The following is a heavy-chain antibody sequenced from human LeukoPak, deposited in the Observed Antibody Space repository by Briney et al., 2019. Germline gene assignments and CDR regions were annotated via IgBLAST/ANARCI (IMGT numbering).Heavy chain of an antibody. J-gene: IGHJ4*02. V-gene: IGHV3-30*02. D-gene: IGHD1-14*01. Sequence: GGSLRLSCTASGFTFSTFGMHWVRQAPGSGLEWVAFIREDGTITYYGDSVRGRFSISRDNSKNTVYLQMDSLRTDDTSVYYCANGGTGTFDYWGQGALVIVSS. CDR3: ANGGTGTFDY. CDR2: IREDGTIT. CDR1: GFTFSTFG.